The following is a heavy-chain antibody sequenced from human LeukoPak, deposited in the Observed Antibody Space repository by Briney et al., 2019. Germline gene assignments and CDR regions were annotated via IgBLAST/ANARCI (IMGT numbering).Heavy chain of an antibody. V-gene: IGHV4-39*01. CDR1: GGSISSYY. J-gene: IGHJ4*02. Sequence: SETLSLTCTVSGGSISSYYWGWIRQPPGKGLEWIGSIYYSGSTYYNPSLKSRVTISVDTSKNQFSLKLSSVTAADTAVYYCARVEASLLFDYWGQGTLVTVSS. CDR2: IYYSGST. D-gene: IGHD1-26*01. CDR3: ARVEASLLFDY.